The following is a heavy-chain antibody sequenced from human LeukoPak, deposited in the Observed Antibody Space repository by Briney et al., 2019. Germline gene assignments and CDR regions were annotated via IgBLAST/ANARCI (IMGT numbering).Heavy chain of an antibody. CDR3: ARGGNRFGGFYFDY. V-gene: IGHV4-31*02. CDR2: IHHSGSS. J-gene: IGHJ4*02. D-gene: IGHD3-10*01. CDR1: GHH. Sequence: GHHGARRLKYKEKGLESIGFIHHSGSSRHNPSLKERVAISVDTSRKQFALKLSSVTAADTAMYYCARGGNRFGGFYFDYWGQGIQVIVSS.